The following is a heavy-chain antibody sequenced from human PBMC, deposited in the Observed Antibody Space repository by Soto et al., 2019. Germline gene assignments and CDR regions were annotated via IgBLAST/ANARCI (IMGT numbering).Heavy chain of an antibody. D-gene: IGHD3-3*01. Sequence: EVQLVESGGGLVQPGGSLRLSCAASGFTFSSYWMSWVRQAPGKGLEWVANIKQDGSEKYYVDSVKGRFTLSRDNAKKPQYLQMNRRRPEDTAVYYCARDRPYGFWSGSPGEYRGQGTLVTVSS. J-gene: IGHJ4*02. CDR1: GFTFSSYW. V-gene: IGHV3-7*01. CDR2: IKQDGSEK. CDR3: ARDRPYGFWSGSPGEY.